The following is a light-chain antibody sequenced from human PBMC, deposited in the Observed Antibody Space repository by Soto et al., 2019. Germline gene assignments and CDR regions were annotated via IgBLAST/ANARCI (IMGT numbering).Light chain of an antibody. Sequence: EIVLTQSPGTLSLSPWERATLSCRASQSVSSSYLAWYQQKPGQAPRLLIYGASSRATGIPDRFSGSGSGTDFTLTISRLEPEDFAVYYCQQYGSSPLTFGQGTRLRL. CDR2: GAS. CDR3: QQYGSSPLT. J-gene: IGKJ5*01. CDR1: QSVSSSY. V-gene: IGKV3-20*01.